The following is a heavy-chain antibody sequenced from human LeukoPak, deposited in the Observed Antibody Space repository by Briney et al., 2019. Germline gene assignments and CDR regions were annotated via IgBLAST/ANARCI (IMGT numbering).Heavy chain of an antibody. D-gene: IGHD5-18*01. CDR2: ISAYNGNT. J-gene: IGHJ5*02. Sequence: ASVKVSCKASGYTFTSYGISWVRQAPGQRLEWMGWISAYNGNTNYAQKLQGRVTMTTDTSTSTAYMELRSLRSDDTAVYYCARDAGYSYGYPNWFDPWGQGTLVTVSS. V-gene: IGHV1-18*01. CDR1: GYTFTSYG. CDR3: ARDAGYSYGYPNWFDP.